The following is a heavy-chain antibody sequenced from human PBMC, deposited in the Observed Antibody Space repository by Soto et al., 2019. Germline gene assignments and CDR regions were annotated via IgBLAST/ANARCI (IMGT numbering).Heavy chain of an antibody. CDR1: GFTFSSYA. CDR3: AKDIVVVVAAGDAFDI. CDR2: ISGSGGST. V-gene: IGHV3-23*01. Sequence: EVQLLESGGGLVQPRGSLRLSCEVSGFTFSSYAMSWVRQAPGKGLEWVSGISGSGGSTYYADFVKGRFTISRDKSKNMLYLQMNSLRAEDTAVYYCAKDIVVVVAAGDAFDIWGQGTMVTVSS. D-gene: IGHD2-15*01. J-gene: IGHJ3*02.